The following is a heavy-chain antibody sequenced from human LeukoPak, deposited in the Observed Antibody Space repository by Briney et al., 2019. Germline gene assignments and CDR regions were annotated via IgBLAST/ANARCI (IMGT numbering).Heavy chain of an antibody. Sequence: RTGGSLRLSCAASGFTLSNAWTSWVRQAPGKGLEWVGRIKSKTDGGATDYAAPVKGRFTISRDDSKNMLYLQMSSLKTEDTAVYFCTTRSSSWYGCWGQGTLVTVSS. V-gene: IGHV3-15*01. CDR2: IKSKTDGGAT. J-gene: IGHJ5*01. CDR3: TTRSSSWYGC. CDR1: GFTLSNAW. D-gene: IGHD6-13*01.